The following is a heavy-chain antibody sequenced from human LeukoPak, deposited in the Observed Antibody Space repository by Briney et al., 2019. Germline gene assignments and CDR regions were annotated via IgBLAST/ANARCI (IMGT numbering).Heavy chain of an antibody. CDR2: TYYNSNWYI. D-gene: IGHD6-13*01. CDR1: GDRVSTSSAG. V-gene: IGHV6-1*01. CDR3: ARGTRLAAAGTGPNWFDP. Sequence: PSQTLSLTCAISGDRVSTSSAGWNWIRQSPSRGLEWLGRTYYNSNWYIDYAVSVKGRITISPDTSKNQFSLQLNSVTPEDTAVYYCARGTRLAAAGTGPNWFDPWGQGTLVTVSS. J-gene: IGHJ5*02.